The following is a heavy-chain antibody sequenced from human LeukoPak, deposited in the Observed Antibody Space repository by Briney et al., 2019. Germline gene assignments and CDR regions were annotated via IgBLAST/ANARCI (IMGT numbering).Heavy chain of an antibody. CDR1: GGSISSYY. D-gene: IGHD3-22*01. CDR3: ACLTTADAFDI. CDR2: IYDSGST. J-gene: IGHJ3*02. Sequence: SETLSLTCTVSGGSISSYYWSWIRQPPGKGLEWIGYIYDSGSTNYNPSLKSRVTISVDTSKNQFSLKLSSVTAADTTVYYCACLTTADAFDIWGQGTMVTVSS. V-gene: IGHV4-59*01.